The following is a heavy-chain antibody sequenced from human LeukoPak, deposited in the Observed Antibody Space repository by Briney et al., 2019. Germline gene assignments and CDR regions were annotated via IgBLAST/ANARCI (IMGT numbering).Heavy chain of an antibody. J-gene: IGHJ4*02. CDR1: EFTFNSSG. CDR3: AKPTRAGYDYFDS. Sequence: SGGSLRLSCAASEFTFNSSGMHWVRQAPGKGLEWVAVISYDGSNKYYADSVKGRFTISRDNSKNTLYLQMSSLRAEDTALYYCAKPTRAGYDYFDSWGQGTLVTVSS. CDR2: ISYDGSNK. D-gene: IGHD5-12*01. V-gene: IGHV3-33*06.